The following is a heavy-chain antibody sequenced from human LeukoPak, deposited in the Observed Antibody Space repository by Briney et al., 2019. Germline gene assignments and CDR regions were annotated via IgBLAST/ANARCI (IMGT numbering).Heavy chain of an antibody. CDR1: GFTFNTYC. V-gene: IGHV3-7*03. D-gene: IGHD5-24*01. J-gene: IGHJ4*02. CDR2: IKPDGSEK. CDR3: ARGQYTDGLSY. Sequence: GGSLRLSCAASGFTFNTYCMSWVRQAPGKGLEWVAIIKPDGSEKYYVDSVKGRFTISRDNAENSLFLQMNGLRPEDTAVFYCARGQYTDGLSYWGQGTLVTVSS.